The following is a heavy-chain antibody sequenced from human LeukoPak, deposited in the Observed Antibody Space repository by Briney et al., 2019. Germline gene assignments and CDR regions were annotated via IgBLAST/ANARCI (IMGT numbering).Heavy chain of an antibody. V-gene: IGHV3-23*01. CDR1: GVTLSNYG. CDR2: ISDSGGST. Sequence: GGSLRLSCAVSGVTLSNYGMSWVRQAPGKGLEWVAGISDSGGSTTYADSVKGRFTISRDNPKNTLFLQMNSLRVEDTAVYFCAKRGVVIRVILVGFHKQAYYFDSWGQGALVTVSS. D-gene: IGHD3-22*01. J-gene: IGHJ4*02. CDR3: AKRGVVIRVILVGFHKQAYYFDS.